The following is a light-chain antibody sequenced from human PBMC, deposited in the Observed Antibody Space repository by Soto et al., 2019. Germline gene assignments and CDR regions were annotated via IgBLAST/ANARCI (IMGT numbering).Light chain of an antibody. V-gene: IGKV3-20*01. Sequence: EIVLTQSPGTLSLSPGERATLSCRASQSVSSNYLAWYQQKPGQAPRLLIYGASSRAAGIPDRVSGSGSGTDFTLTIIRLEPEDFAVYYCHQYGNSPPWTFGQGTKVEVK. CDR2: GAS. J-gene: IGKJ1*01. CDR3: HQYGNSPPWT. CDR1: QSVSSNY.